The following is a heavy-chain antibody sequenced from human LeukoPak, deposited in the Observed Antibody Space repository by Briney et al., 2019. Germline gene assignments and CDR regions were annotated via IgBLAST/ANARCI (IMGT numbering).Heavy chain of an antibody. CDR1: GGTFSSYA. CDR3: ARDPPYCGGDCYSSYEPDY. V-gene: IGHV1-69*04. Sequence: SVKVSCKASGGTFSSYAISWVRQAPGQGLEWMGRIIPILGIANHAQKFQGRVTITADKSTSTAYMELSSLRSEDTAVYYCARDPPYCGGDCYSSYEPDYWGQGTLVTVSS. J-gene: IGHJ4*02. CDR2: IIPILGIA. D-gene: IGHD2-21*02.